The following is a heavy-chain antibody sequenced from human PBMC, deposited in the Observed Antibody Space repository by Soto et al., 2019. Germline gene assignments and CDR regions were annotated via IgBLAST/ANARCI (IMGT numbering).Heavy chain of an antibody. CDR1: GFSFSSYF. D-gene: IGHD5-18*01. Sequence: PGGSLRLSCVGTGFSFSSYFMHWVRQAPGKGLEWVAVVSFDGNKKYYANSVKDRFTVSRDNSKNTMYVQMNSLEPEDTAVYYCARDRRFGNGYSLGFDYWGQGAL. CDR3: ARDRRFGNGYSLGFDY. CDR2: VSFDGNKK. V-gene: IGHV3-30-3*01. J-gene: IGHJ4*02.